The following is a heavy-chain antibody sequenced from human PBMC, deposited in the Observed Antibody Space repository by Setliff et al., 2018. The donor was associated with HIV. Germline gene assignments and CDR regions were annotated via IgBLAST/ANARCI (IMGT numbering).Heavy chain of an antibody. V-gene: IGHV4-59*12. D-gene: IGHD6-13*01. Sequence: SETLSLTCTVSGDSMRNYHWSWIRQAPGKGLEWIGWIYHSGSTNYNPSLKNRVTISMDTSRNQFSLRLSSVTAADTAIYYCARVPTSSWYVTTQRTKEYFHHWGQGTLVTVSS. J-gene: IGHJ1*01. CDR3: ARVPTSSWYVTTQRTKEYFHH. CDR2: IYHSGST. CDR1: GDSMRNYH.